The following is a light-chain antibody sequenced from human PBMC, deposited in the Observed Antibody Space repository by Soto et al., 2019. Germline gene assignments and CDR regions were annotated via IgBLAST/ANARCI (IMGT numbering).Light chain of an antibody. CDR2: DVS. V-gene: IGLV2-14*01. CDR1: TSDVGRYNY. J-gene: IGLJ1*01. Sequence: QSALTQPASVSGSPGQSITISCTGTTSDVGRYNYVSWYQQHPGKAPKLIIYDVSNRPSGVSNRFSCSKSGNTASLTISGLQAEDEADYYCNSYTSSSTYVFGTGTKVTVL. CDR3: NSYTSSSTYV.